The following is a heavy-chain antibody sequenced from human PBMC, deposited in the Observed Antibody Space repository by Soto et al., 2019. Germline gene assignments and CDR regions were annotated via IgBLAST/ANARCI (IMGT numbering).Heavy chain of an antibody. Sequence: EVQLVGSGGGLVPPWGSLSVSCAASGFNFSSHWMHWVRQDPGNGLVCVARIKSDGSSTAYADSVKGRFTISRDNARNTLYLQMNSLRVEDTAIYYCARDRPEVLNTTDHPIFDYWGQGTLVTVSS. J-gene: IGHJ4*02. D-gene: IGHD1-1*01. CDR1: GFNFSSHW. CDR3: ARDRPEVLNTTDHPIFDY. CDR2: IKSDGSST. V-gene: IGHV3-74*01.